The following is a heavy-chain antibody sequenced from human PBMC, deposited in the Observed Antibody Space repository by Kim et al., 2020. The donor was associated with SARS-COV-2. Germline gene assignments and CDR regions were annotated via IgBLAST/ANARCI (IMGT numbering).Heavy chain of an antibody. D-gene: IGHD2-2*01. Sequence: GGSLRLSCAASGFTFSSYSMNWVRQAPGKGLEWVSYISSSSSTIYYADSVKGRFTISRDNAKNSLYLQMNSVRDEDTAGYYCASDHCSSTSCCFVMGNYYHYYGMDVWGQGPTDTVSS. CDR1: GFTFSSYS. CDR3: ASDHCSSTSCCFVMGNYYHYYGMDV. CDR2: ISSSSSTI. V-gene: IGHV3-48*02. J-gene: IGHJ6*02.